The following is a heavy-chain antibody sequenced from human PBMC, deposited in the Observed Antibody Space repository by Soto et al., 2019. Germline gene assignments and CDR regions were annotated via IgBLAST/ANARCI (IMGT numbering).Heavy chain of an antibody. CDR2: ISGNGGST. J-gene: IGHJ4*02. V-gene: IGHV3-23*01. CDR1: GFTFSSYA. D-gene: IGHD1-26*01. Sequence: EVLLLESGGGLVQPGGSLRLSCAASGFTFSSYAMTWVRQTPGKGLEWVSAISGNGGSTYYADSVKGRFAISRDNSKNTLYLHMNSLRADDPAMYYCAKETDAVGGPTFRYLGYWGQGTLVPVSS. CDR3: AKETDAVGGPTFRYLGY.